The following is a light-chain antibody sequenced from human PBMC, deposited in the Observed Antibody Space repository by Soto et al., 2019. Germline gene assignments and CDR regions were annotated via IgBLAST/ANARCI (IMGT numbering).Light chain of an antibody. CDR1: SSNIGAGYD. V-gene: IGLV1-40*01. CDR3: QSYDSSLSGFYV. J-gene: IGLJ1*01. Sequence: QSVLTQPPSVSGAPGQRVTISCTGSSSNIGAGYDVHWYQQLPGRAPRLLIYANNNRPSGVPDRFSGSRSGTSASLAITGLQAEDEADYYCQSYDSSLSGFYVFGTGTKVTVL. CDR2: ANN.